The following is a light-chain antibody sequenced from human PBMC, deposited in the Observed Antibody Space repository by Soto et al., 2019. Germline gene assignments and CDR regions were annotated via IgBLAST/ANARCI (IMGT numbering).Light chain of an antibody. CDR1: QSVNIY. CDR2: GAS. V-gene: IGKV3D-15*01. J-gene: IGKJ2*02. CDR3: QQYDNWPPCT. Sequence: EIVMTQSPATLSVSPGERATLSCRASQSVNIYLAWYQQKPGQAPRLLIFGASYRATGIPARFSGSGSGTEFSLTISSLQSEDFAVYYCQQYDNWPPCTFGQGTKLEVK.